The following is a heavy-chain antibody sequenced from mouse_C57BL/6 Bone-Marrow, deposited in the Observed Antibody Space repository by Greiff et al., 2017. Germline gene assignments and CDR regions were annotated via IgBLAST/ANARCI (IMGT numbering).Heavy chain of an antibody. Sequence: EVMLVESGGDLVKPGGSLKLSCAASGFTFSSYGMSWVRPTPDKRLEWVATISSGGRSTYYPDSVKGRFTISRDNAKNTLYLQMSSLKSEDTAMYYWARQIGYDYDGTGVDYWGQGTTLTVSS. D-gene: IGHD2-4*01. V-gene: IGHV5-6*01. J-gene: IGHJ2*01. CDR3: ARQIGYDYDGTGVDY. CDR1: GFTFSSYG. CDR2: ISSGGRST.